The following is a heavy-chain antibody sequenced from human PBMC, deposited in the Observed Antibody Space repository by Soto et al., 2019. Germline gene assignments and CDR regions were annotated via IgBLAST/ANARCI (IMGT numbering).Heavy chain of an antibody. D-gene: IGHD6-13*01. V-gene: IGHV3-9*01. Sequence: PGGSLRLSCAASGFTLGDYAMHWVRQVPGKDLEWVSGISWNSGSIGYADSVNGRFTISRDNAKNSLYLQMNSLRAEDTAFYYCERVQDNSNWSWFDPWGQGPLVTVSS. J-gene: IGHJ5*02. CDR3: ERVQDNSNWSWFDP. CDR1: GFTLGDYA. CDR2: ISWNSGSI.